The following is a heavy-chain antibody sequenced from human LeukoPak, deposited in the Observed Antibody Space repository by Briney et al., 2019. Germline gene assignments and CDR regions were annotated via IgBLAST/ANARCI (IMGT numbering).Heavy chain of an antibody. CDR3: ARQASHHAFDI. CDR1: GYTFTGYY. CDR2: INPNSGDT. Sequence: ASVKVSCKASGYTFTGYYIHWVRQAPGQGLEWMGWINPNSGDTNYAQKFQGRVTMTRDTSISTAYMELSRLRSDDTAVYYCARQASHHAFDIWGQGTMVTVSS. J-gene: IGHJ3*02. V-gene: IGHV1-2*02.